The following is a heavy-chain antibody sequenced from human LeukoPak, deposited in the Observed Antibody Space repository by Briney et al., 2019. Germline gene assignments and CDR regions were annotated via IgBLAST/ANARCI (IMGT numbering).Heavy chain of an antibody. CDR2: MYPGDSDT. D-gene: IGHD5-18*01. Sequence: GESLKISCKTSGYRFTSYWIGWVRQMPGKGLEWMGIMYPGDSDTRYSPSFQGQVTISADKPISTAYLQWSSLKASDTAMYYCARQGYSYGLDYWGQGTLVTVSS. CDR3: ARQGYSYGLDY. CDR1: GYRFTSYW. V-gene: IGHV5-51*01. J-gene: IGHJ4*02.